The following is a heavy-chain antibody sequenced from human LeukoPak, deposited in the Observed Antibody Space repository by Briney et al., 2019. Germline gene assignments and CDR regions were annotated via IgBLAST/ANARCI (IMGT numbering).Heavy chain of an antibody. J-gene: IGHJ6*02. V-gene: IGHV3-30-3*01. CDR2: ISYDGSNK. CDR1: GFTFSSYA. CDR3: ARAPRGSRPLDAMDV. Sequence: GRSLRLSCAASGFTFSSYAMHWVRQAPGKGLEWVAVISYDGSNKYYADSVKGRFTISRDNSKNTLYLQMNSLRAEDTAVYYCARAPRGSRPLDAMDVWGQGTTVTVSS. D-gene: IGHD3-10*01.